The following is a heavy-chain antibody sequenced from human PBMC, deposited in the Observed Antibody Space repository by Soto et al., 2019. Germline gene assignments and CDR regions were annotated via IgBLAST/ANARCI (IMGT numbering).Heavy chain of an antibody. Sequence: SETLSLTCAVYGGSFSGYYWSWIRQPPGKGLEWIGEINHSGSTNYNPSLKSRVTISVDTSKNQFSLKLSSVTAADTAVYYCARGRDLNSVAGYYYYGMDVWGQGTTVTVSS. D-gene: IGHD6-19*01. CDR2: INHSGST. J-gene: IGHJ6*02. CDR1: GGSFSGYY. CDR3: ARGRDLNSVAGYYYYGMDV. V-gene: IGHV4-34*01.